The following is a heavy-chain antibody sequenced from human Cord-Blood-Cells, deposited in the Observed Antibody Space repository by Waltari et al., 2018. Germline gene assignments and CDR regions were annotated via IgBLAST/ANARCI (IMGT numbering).Heavy chain of an antibody. V-gene: IGHV1-69*01. D-gene: IGHD4-17*01. Sequence: QVQLVQSGAEVKKPGSSVKVSCKASGGTFSSYAISWVRPAPGQGLEWMGGIIPSFGKGNYAQKFQGRVTSTADESTSTAYMGLSSLGSEDTAVYYCARVASEMTTVSYFDYWGQGTLVTVSS. J-gene: IGHJ4*02. CDR1: GGTFSSYA. CDR3: ARVASEMTTVSYFDY. CDR2: IIPSFGKG.